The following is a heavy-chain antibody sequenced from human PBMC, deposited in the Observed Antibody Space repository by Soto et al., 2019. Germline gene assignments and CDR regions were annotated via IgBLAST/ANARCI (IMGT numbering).Heavy chain of an antibody. CDR1: GYTFYNYD. CDR3: ARARATVTTERALGY. J-gene: IGHJ4*02. D-gene: IGHD4-17*01. Sequence: QVQLVQSGAEVKKPGASVKVSCKASGYTFYNYDITWVRQAPGQGLEWMGTTSVYNGNTNFAQSLQGRVTMTIDKSTATAYMELRSLTSDDTAVYYCARARATVTTERALGYRGQGTLVTVSS. V-gene: IGHV1-18*01. CDR2: TSVYNGNT.